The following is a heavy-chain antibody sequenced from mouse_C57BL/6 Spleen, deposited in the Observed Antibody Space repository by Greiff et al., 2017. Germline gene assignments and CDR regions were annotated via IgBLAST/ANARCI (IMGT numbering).Heavy chain of an antibody. D-gene: IGHD2-4*01. J-gene: IGHJ4*01. CDR2: IYPGDGDT. CDR3: ASYYDYAMDY. V-gene: IGHV1-82*01. Sequence: VQGVESGPELVKPGASVKISCKASGYAFSSSWMNWVKQRPGKGLEWIGRIYPGDGDTNYNGKFKGKATLTADKSSSTAYMQLSSLTSEDSAVYVCASYYDYAMDYWGQGTSVTVSS. CDR1: GYAFSSSW.